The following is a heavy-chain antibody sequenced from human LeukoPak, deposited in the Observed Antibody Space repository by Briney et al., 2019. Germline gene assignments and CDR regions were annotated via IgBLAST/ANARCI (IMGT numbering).Heavy chain of an antibody. CDR1: GASMSAYQ. Sequence: SETQSLTCTVSGASMSAYQWSWVRQSPEKGLEWIGCINTKGETSYNPSLKSRVTTSVDTSKSQFSLRLTSVTAADTAVYYCATSNDAKIASFDHWGQGAPVTVSS. V-gene: IGHV4-4*09. CDR2: INTKGET. D-gene: IGHD2-21*01. J-gene: IGHJ4*02. CDR3: ATSNDAKIASFDH.